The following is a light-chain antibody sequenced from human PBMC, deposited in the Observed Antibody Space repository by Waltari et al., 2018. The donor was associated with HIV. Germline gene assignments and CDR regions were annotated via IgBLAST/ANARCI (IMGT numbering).Light chain of an antibody. Sequence: QSALTQPASVSGSPGQSITISCTGTSSDVGGYNLVSWYQQHPGKAPKLMIYEVSKRPSGVSNRFSGSKSGNTASLTISGLQAEDEADYYCCAYAGSTTYVIFGVGTKLTAL. CDR1: SSDVGGYNL. CDR3: CAYAGSTTYVI. CDR2: EVS. V-gene: IGLV2-23*02. J-gene: IGLJ2*01.